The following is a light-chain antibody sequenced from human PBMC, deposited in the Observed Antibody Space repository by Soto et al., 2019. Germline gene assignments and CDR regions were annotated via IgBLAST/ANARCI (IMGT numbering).Light chain of an antibody. CDR3: QQYETFSGT. Sequence: DIQMTQSPSTLSASVGDRVTITCRASQDIRDWLAWYQQKPGKAPKLLIYDASTLQRGVPSRFIGSQSETEFTLTIASLQPDDFATYYCQQYETFSGTFGPGTKVDI. CDR1: QDIRDW. J-gene: IGKJ1*01. V-gene: IGKV1-5*01. CDR2: DAS.